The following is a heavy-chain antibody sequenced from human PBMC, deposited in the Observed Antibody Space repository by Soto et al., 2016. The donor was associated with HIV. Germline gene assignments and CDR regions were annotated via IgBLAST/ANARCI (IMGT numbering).Heavy chain of an antibody. V-gene: IGHV3-20*04. J-gene: IGHJ6*04. CDR3: ARDDILDV. D-gene: IGHD3-9*01. CDR2: VTWNGGNT. CDR1: GFIFGDFA. Sequence: EVQLVESGGFVVRPGESLRLSCTASGFIFGDFAMSWVRQAPGMGLEWVCGVTWNGGNTGYADSVKGRFTISRDNAKNSLYLQMNSLRVEDTALYFCARDDILDVWGEGDRGYRLF.